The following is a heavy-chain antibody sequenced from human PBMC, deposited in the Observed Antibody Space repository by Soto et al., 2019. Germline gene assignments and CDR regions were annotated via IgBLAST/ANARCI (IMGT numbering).Heavy chain of an antibody. CDR3: ARLGSGGGYAPSYYFDY. V-gene: IGHV4-39*01. Sequence: SETLSLICTVSGGSISSSSYYWGWIRQPPGKGLEWIGSIYYSGSTYYNPSLKSRVTISVDTSKNQFSLKLGSVTAADTAVYYCARLGSGGGYAPSYYFDYWGQGTLVTVS. CDR2: IYYSGST. D-gene: IGHD5-12*01. J-gene: IGHJ4*02. CDR1: GGSISSSSYY.